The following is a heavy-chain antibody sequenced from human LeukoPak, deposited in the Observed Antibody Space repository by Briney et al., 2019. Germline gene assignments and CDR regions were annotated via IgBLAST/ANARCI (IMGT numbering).Heavy chain of an antibody. CDR2: FDPEDGET. Sequence: GASVKVSCKVSGYTLTELSMHWVRQAPGKGLEWMGGFDPEDGETIYARKFQGRVTMTEDTSTDTAYMELSSLRSEDTAVYYCATGGSSSWHRPSNNWFDPWGQGTLVTVSS. V-gene: IGHV1-24*01. CDR3: ATGGSSSWHRPSNNWFDP. CDR1: GYTLTELS. J-gene: IGHJ5*02. D-gene: IGHD6-13*01.